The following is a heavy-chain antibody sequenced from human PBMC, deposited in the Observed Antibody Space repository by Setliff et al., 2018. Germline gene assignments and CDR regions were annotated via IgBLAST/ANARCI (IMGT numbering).Heavy chain of an antibody. CDR1: GYTFTGYY. J-gene: IGHJ3*02. V-gene: IGHV1-2*06. CDR2: INPSSGAT. Sequence: ASVKVSCKASGYTFTGYYMYWVRQAPGQGLEWMGRINPSSGATIYAQKFQGRVTMTSDTSISTAYMELGRLRSDYTAVYFCARDGGGDSDAFDIWGQGTMVTVSS. CDR3: ARDGGGDSDAFDI. D-gene: IGHD3-16*01.